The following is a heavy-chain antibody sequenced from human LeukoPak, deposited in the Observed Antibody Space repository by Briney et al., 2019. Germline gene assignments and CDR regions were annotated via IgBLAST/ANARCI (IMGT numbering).Heavy chain of an antibody. CDR3: ARNGSGRGVAGFDY. Sequence: ASVKVSCKASGYTFTSYAMHWVRQAPGQRLEWMGWINACNGNTKYSQKFQGRVTITRDTSASTAYMELSSLRSEDTAVYYCARNGSGRGVAGFDYWGQGTLVTVSS. V-gene: IGHV1-3*01. D-gene: IGHD3-10*01. J-gene: IGHJ4*02. CDR1: GYTFTSYA. CDR2: INACNGNT.